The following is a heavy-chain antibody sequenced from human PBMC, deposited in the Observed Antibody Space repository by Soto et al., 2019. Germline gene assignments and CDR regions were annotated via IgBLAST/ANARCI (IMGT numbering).Heavy chain of an antibody. Sequence: SETLSLTCTVSGGTVSSGSYYWSWIRQPPGKGLEWIGYIYYSGSTNYNPSLKSRGTISVDTSKNQFSLKLNSVTAADTAVYYCARVPLINSGWYVGYFDYWGQGTLVTVSS. CDR2: IYYSGST. V-gene: IGHV4-61*01. D-gene: IGHD6-19*01. CDR3: ARVPLINSGWYVGYFDY. J-gene: IGHJ4*02. CDR1: GGTVSSGSYY.